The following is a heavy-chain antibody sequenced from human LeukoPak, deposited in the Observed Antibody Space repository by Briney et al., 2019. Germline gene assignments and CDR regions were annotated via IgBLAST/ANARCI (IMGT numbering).Heavy chain of an antibody. D-gene: IGHD1-26*01. CDR3: AKGEVGATYDAFDI. CDR2: ISYDGSNK. V-gene: IGHV3-30*18. J-gene: IGHJ3*02. CDR1: GFTFSSYG. Sequence: PGGSLRLSCAASGFTFSSYGMHWVRQAPGKGLEWVAVISYDGSNKYYADSVKGRFTISRDNSKNTLYLQMNSLRAEDTAVYYCAKGEVGATYDAFDIWGQGTMVTVSS.